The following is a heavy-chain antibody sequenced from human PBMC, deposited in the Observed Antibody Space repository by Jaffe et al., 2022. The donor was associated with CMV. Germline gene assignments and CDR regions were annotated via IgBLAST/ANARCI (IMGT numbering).Heavy chain of an antibody. V-gene: IGHV4-39*01. CDR1: GDSISSTSYY. CDR3: ARRSPHGIVQTIPHAFDI. Sequence: QQQLQESGPGLVKPSETLSLTCSVSGDSISSTSYYWGWIRQPPGKGLEWIGSIFYSGSTYYNPSLKSRVTISVDTSKKQFSLNLSSVTAADTAVYYCARRSPHGIVQTIPHAFDIWGQGTMVTVSS. D-gene: IGHD1-26*01. J-gene: IGHJ3*02. CDR2: IFYSGST.